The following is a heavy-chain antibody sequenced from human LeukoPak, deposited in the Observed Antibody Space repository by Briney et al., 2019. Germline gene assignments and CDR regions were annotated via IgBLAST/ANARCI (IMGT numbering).Heavy chain of an antibody. J-gene: IGHJ4*02. Sequence: GGSLRLSYAASGFTFSSYAMSWVRQAPGKGLEWVSAISGSGGSTYYADSVKGRFTISRDNSKNTLYLQMNSLRAEDTAVYYCAKDSADCSSTSCYGYWGQGTLVTVSS. CDR3: AKDSADCSSTSCYGY. V-gene: IGHV3-23*01. D-gene: IGHD2-2*01. CDR1: GFTFSSYA. CDR2: ISGSGGST.